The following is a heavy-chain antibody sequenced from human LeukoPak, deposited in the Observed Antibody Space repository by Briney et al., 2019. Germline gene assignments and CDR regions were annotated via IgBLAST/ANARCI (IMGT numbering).Heavy chain of an antibody. CDR1: GYTFTSYD. CDR2: MNPNSGNT. Sequence: ASVKVSCKASGYTFTSYDINWVRQATGQGLEWMGWMNPNSGNTGYAQKFQGRVTTTRNTSISTAYMELSSLRSEDTAVYYCARGGAYCSSTSCRYNWFDPWGQGTLVTVSS. CDR3: ARGGAYCSSTSCRYNWFDP. J-gene: IGHJ5*02. V-gene: IGHV1-8*03. D-gene: IGHD2-2*01.